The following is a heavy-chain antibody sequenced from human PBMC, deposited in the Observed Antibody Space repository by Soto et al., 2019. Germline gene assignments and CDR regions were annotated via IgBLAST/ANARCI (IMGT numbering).Heavy chain of an antibody. J-gene: IGHJ4*02. D-gene: IGHD6-19*01. V-gene: IGHV3-30*18. CDR3: AKDIAVAGPTQATFAY. CDR1: GFTFSSYG. CDR2: ISYDGSNK. Sequence: GGSLRLSCAASGFTFSSYGMHWVRQAPGKGLEWVAVISYDGSNKYYADSVKGRFTISRDNSKNTLYLQMNSLRAEDTVVYYCAKDIAVAGPTQATFAYCGQGTLDTVSS.